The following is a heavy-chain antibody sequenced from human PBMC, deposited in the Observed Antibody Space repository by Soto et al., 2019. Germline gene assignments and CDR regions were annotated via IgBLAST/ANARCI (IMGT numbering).Heavy chain of an antibody. CDR3: ARARPVGYSYGSGELDY. Sequence: QVQLVQSGAEVKKPGASVKVSCKASGYTFTGYYMHWVRQAPGQGREWMGWINPNSGGTNYAQKFQGWVTMTRDTSISTAYMELSRLRSDDTAVYYCARARPVGYSYGSGELDYWGQGTLVTVSS. CDR2: INPNSGGT. CDR1: GYTFTGYY. D-gene: IGHD5-18*01. V-gene: IGHV1-2*04. J-gene: IGHJ4*02.